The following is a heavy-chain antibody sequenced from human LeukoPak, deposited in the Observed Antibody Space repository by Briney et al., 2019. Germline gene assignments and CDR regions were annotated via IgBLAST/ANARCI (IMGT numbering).Heavy chain of an antibody. CDR2: IYSGGST. D-gene: IGHD3-22*01. J-gene: IGHJ4*02. CDR3: AKNYYDSSGWDHLDY. V-gene: IGHV3-53*01. CDR1: GFTVSSNY. Sequence: PGGSLRLSCAASGFTVSSNYMSWVRQAPGKGLEWVSIIYSGGSTFYADSVKGRFTISRDNSKNTLYLQMNSLRAEDTAIYYCAKNYYDSSGWDHLDYWGQGTLVTVSS.